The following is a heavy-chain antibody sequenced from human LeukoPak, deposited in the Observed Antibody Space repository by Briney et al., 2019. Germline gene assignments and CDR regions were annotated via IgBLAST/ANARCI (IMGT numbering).Heavy chain of an antibody. Sequence: ASVKVSCKASGGTFSSYAISWVRQAPGQGLEWMGRIIPILGIANYAQKFQGRVTITADKSTSTAYMELSSLRSEDTAVYYCARDPKDRVPAAINGYYYGMDVWGQGTTVTVSS. D-gene: IGHD2-2*01. CDR1: GGTFSSYA. V-gene: IGHV1-69*04. CDR2: IIPILGIA. CDR3: ARDPKDRVPAAINGYYYGMDV. J-gene: IGHJ6*02.